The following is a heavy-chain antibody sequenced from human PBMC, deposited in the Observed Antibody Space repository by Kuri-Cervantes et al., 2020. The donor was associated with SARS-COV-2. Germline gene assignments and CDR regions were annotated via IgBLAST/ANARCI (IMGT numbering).Heavy chain of an antibody. D-gene: IGHD2-15*01. CDR1: GGSISSSSYY. Sequence: SETLSLTCTVSGGSISSSSYYWAWIRQPPGKGPEWIGSVYYDGSTYYTPSLKSRVTISVDKSKNQFSLKLSSVTAADTAVYYCARTGAVAATQINAFDIWGQGTMVTVSS. J-gene: IGHJ3*02. CDR3: ARTGAVAATQINAFDI. V-gene: IGHV4-39*07. CDR2: VYYDGST.